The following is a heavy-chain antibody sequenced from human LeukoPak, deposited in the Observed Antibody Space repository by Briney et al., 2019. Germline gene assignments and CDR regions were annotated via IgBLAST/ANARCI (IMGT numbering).Heavy chain of an antibody. CDR3: AKDCKALWTSDY. CDR2: ISGSGGST. V-gene: IGHV3-23*01. CDR1: GFTFSSYA. J-gene: IGHJ4*02. D-gene: IGHD2/OR15-2a*01. Sequence: GGSLRLSCAASGFTFSSYAMSWVRQAPGKGLEWVSAISGSGGSTYYADSVKGRFTISRGNSKNTLYLQMNSLRAEDTAVYYCAKDCKALWTSDYWGQGTLVTVSS.